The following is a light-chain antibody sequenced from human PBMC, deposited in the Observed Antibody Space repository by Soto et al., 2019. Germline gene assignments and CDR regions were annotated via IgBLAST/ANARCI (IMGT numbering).Light chain of an antibody. CDR2: EVS. V-gene: IGLV2-8*01. Sequence: QSVLTQPPSASGSPGLSVTISCTGTSSDVGGYNYVSWYQQHPGKAPKLMIYEVSKRPSGVPDRFSGSKSGNMASLTVSGLQAEDEADYYCSSYAGSNNVLFGGGTKLTVL. CDR3: SSYAGSNNVL. J-gene: IGLJ2*01. CDR1: SSDVGGYNY.